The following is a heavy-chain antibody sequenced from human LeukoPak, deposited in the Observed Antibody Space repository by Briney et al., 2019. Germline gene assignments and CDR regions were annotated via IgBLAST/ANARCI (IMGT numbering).Heavy chain of an antibody. V-gene: IGHV1-69*05. CDR1: GGTFSSYA. CDR2: IIPIFGTA. D-gene: IGHD2/OR15-2a*01. Sequence: SVKVSCKASGGTFSSYAISWVRQAPGQGLEWMGRIIPIFGTANYAQKFQGRVTITTDESTSTAYMELSSLRSEDTAVYYRARDSTLLRHAFDIWGQGTMVTVSS. J-gene: IGHJ3*02. CDR3: ARDSTLLRHAFDI.